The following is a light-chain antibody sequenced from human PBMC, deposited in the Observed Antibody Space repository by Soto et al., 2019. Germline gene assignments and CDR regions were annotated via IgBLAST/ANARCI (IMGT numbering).Light chain of an antibody. V-gene: IGLV1-51*01. CDR2: DIN. J-gene: IGLJ2*01. CDR3: GTWDSSLSAVV. CDR1: SSNIGSHY. Sequence: QSVLTQPPSVSAAPGQKVTISCSGSSSNIGSHYVSWYQHLPGTAPKLLIYDINERPSGIPDRFSGSKSGTSATLGITGLQTGDEADYYCGTWDSSLSAVVFGGGTKLTVL.